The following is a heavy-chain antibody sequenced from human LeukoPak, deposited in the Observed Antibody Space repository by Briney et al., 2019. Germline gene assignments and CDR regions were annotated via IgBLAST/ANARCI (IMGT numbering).Heavy chain of an antibody. J-gene: IGHJ6*02. CDR3: AKDGLWLYDYGMDV. Sequence: PGGSLRLSCVASGFTFSSYSMNWVRQAPGKGLEWVSSISSSSSYIYYADSVKGRFTISRDNAKNSLYLQMNSLRAEDTAVYYCAKDGLWLYDYGMDVWGQGTTVTVSS. CDR2: ISSSSSYI. CDR1: GFTFSSYS. V-gene: IGHV3-21*04. D-gene: IGHD5-18*01.